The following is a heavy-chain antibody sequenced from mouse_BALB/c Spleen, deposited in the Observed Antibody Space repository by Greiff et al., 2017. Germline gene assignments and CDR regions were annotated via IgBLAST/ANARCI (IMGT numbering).Heavy chain of an antibody. CDR2: ISSGSSTI. D-gene: IGHD1-3*01. CDR1: GFTFSSFG. J-gene: IGHJ2*01. CDR3: ARGEGKGYFDD. Sequence: EVQLVESGGGLVQPGGSRKLSCAASGFTFSSFGMHWVRQAPEKGLEWVAYISSGSSTIYYADTVKGRFTISRDNPKNTLFLQMTSLRSEDTAMYYCARGEGKGYFDDWGQGTTLTVSS. V-gene: IGHV5-17*02.